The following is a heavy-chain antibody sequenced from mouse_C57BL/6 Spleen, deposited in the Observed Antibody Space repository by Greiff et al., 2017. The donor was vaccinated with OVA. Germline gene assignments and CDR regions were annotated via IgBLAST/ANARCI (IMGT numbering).Heavy chain of an antibody. CDR1: GYTFTDYN. Sequence: EVQLQQSGPELVKPGASVKMSCQASGYTFTDYNMHWVKQSHGKSLEWIGYINPNNGGTSYNQKFKGKATLTVNKSSSTAYMELRSLTSEDSAVYYCARSDYYGRSWFAYWGQGTLVTVSA. CDR3: ARSDYYGRSWFAY. V-gene: IGHV1-22*01. J-gene: IGHJ3*01. CDR2: INPNNGGT. D-gene: IGHD1-1*01.